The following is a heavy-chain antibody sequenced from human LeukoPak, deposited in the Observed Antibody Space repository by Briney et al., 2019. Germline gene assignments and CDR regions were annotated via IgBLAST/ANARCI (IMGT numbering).Heavy chain of an antibody. Sequence: ASVKVSCTASGYTFTGYYMHWVRQAPGQGLEWMGWINPNSGGTNYAQKFQGRVTMTRDTSISTAYMELSRLRSDDTAVYYCARDISAAAGTDYWGQGTLVTVSS. CDR1: GYTFTGYY. D-gene: IGHD6-13*01. CDR3: ARDISAAAGTDY. V-gene: IGHV1-2*02. J-gene: IGHJ4*02. CDR2: INPNSGGT.